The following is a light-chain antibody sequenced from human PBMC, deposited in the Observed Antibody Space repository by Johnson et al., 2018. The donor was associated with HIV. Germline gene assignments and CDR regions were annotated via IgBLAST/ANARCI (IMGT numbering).Light chain of an antibody. CDR3: ATWDNSLSAGHV. CDR2: DNN. CDR1: SSNIGNNY. V-gene: IGLV1-51*01. Sequence: QSVLTQPPSVSAAPGQKVTISCSGSSSNIGNNYVSWYQQFPGTAPKLLIYDNNKRPSGIPDRFSGSKSGTSATLDITGLQTGDEADYYCATWDNSLSAGHVFGTGTKVTVL. J-gene: IGLJ1*01.